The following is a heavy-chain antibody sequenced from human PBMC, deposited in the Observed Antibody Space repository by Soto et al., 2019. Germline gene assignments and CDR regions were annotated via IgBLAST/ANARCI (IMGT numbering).Heavy chain of an antibody. CDR3: AREVVSPATSDAFDI. D-gene: IGHD1-26*01. Sequence: QVQLQESGPGLVKPSQTLSLTCTVSGGSISSNNYFWSWIRQHPGKGLEWIGYISYTGSAYYSPSLESRVTISVDTSQNQFSLRLNSVTAADTTMYDCAREVVSPATSDAFDIWGQGTMVTVSS. CDR1: GGSISSNNYF. V-gene: IGHV4-31*03. J-gene: IGHJ3*02. CDR2: ISYTGSA.